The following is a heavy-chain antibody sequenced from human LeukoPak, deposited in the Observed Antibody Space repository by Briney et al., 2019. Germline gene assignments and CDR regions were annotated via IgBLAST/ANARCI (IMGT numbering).Heavy chain of an antibody. J-gene: IGHJ4*02. CDR1: GFTVSSNY. CDR2: IYSCGST. CDR3: ARVPHNGPFDY. D-gene: IGHD2-8*01. Sequence: GGSLRLSCAASGFTVSSNYMSWVRQAPGKGLEGVSVIYSCGSTYYADSVKGRFTISRENSKNPLYLQMNSLRAEDTAVYYCARVPHNGPFDYWGQGTLVTVSS. V-gene: IGHV3-66*01.